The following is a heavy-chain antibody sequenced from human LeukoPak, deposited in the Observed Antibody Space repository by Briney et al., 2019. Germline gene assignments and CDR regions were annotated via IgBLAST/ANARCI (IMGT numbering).Heavy chain of an antibody. J-gene: IGHJ4*02. CDR2: ISSSSSTI. CDR3: AREGITMVRSFDY. V-gene: IGHV3-48*01. CDR1: GFTFSSYS. Sequence: PGGSLRLSCAASGFTFSSYSMNWVRQAPGKGLEWVSYISSSSSTIYYADSVKGRFTISRDNAKNSLYLQMNSLRAEDTAVYYCAREGITMVRSFDYWGQGTLVTVSS. D-gene: IGHD3-10*01.